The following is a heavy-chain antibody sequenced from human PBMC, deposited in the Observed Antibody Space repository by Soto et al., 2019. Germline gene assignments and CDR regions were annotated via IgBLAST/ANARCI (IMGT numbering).Heavy chain of an antibody. Sequence: ASVKVSCKASGYTFTGYYMHWVRQAPGQGLEWMGWINPNSGGTNYAQKFQGWVTMTRDTSISTAYMELSRLRSDDTAVYYCARDRGTGSSSPHVRYFDYWGQGTLVTVSS. V-gene: IGHV1-2*04. D-gene: IGHD6-6*01. CDR1: GYTFTGYY. J-gene: IGHJ4*02. CDR3: ARDRGTGSSSPHVRYFDY. CDR2: INPNSGGT.